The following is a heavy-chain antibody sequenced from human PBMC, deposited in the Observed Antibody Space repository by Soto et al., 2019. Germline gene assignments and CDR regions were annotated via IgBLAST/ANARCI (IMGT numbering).Heavy chain of an antibody. V-gene: IGHV4-61*01. CDR2: IYYSGGT. J-gene: IGHJ4*02. CDR3: ARGRDYDATGFSFLVY. CDR1: GGSVSSGSYY. Sequence: QVQLQESGPGLVKPSETLSLTCTVSGGSVSSGSYYWSWIRQPPGKGLEWAGYIYYSGGTNYNPSLKSRVTISLDTSKNQFSLKLSSVTAADTAVDYCARGRDYDATGFSFLVYWGQGTLVSVSS. D-gene: IGHD3-22*01.